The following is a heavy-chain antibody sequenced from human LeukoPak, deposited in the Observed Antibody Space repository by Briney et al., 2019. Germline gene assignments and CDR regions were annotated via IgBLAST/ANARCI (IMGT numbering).Heavy chain of an antibody. CDR3: ARDPLLGYCSGGSCQPDNWFDP. Sequence: ASVKVSCKASGYTFTSYGISWVRQAPGQGLEWMGRISAYNGNTNYAQKLQGRVTMTTDTSTSTAYMELRSLRSDDTAVYYCARDPLLGYCSGGSCQPDNWFDPWGRGTRVTVSS. CDR2: ISAYNGNT. V-gene: IGHV1-18*01. D-gene: IGHD2-15*01. J-gene: IGHJ5*02. CDR1: GYTFTSYG.